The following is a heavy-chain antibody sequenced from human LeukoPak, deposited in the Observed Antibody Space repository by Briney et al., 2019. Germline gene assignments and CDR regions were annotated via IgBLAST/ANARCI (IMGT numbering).Heavy chain of an antibody. CDR1: GFTFSSYA. CDR2: IRYDGSNK. J-gene: IGHJ4*02. CDR3: AKDRGGQLQSYYFDY. Sequence: GGSLRLSCAASGFTFSSYAMHWVRQAPGKGLEWVAFIRYDGSNKYYADSVKGRFTISRDNSKNTLYLQMNSLRAEDTAVYYCAKDRGGQLQSYYFDYWGQGTLVTVSS. V-gene: IGHV3-30*02. D-gene: IGHD6-6*01.